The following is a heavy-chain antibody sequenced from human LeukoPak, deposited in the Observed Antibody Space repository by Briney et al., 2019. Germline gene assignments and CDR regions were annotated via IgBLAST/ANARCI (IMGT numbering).Heavy chain of an antibody. V-gene: IGHV3-33*01. J-gene: IGHJ4*02. CDR1: VFTFSMYG. D-gene: IGHD6-13*01. Sequence: VGALRLSSVASVFTFSMYGRHWARQAPGKGREGVALIWYDGSKKYYADYVKGRFTISRDNSKNTLYLNMNSLRAEDRDVYYCARDPRGIAAAGTLDYWGKGPPVTVSS. CDR3: ARDPRGIAAAGTLDY. CDR2: IWYDGSKK.